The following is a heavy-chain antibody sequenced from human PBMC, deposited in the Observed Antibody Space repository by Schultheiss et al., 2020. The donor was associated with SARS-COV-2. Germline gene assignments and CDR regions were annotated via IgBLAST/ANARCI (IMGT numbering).Heavy chain of an antibody. CDR3: AGGYNWIFDY. D-gene: IGHD1-20*01. Sequence: GESLKISCAASGFTFSSYDMHWVRQATGKGLEWVSAIGTAGDPYYPGSVKGRFTISRDNSKNTLYLQMNSLRAEDTAVYYCAGGYNWIFDYWGQGTLVTVSS. J-gene: IGHJ4*02. CDR2: IGTAGDP. V-gene: IGHV3-13*05. CDR1: GFTFSSYD.